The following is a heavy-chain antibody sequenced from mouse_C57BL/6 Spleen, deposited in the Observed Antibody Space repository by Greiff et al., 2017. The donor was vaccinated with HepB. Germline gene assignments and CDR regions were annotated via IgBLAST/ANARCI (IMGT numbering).Heavy chain of an antibody. CDR2: IRSKSNNYAT. CDR3: VRHREYYGLDY. CDR1: GFSFNTYA. V-gene: IGHV10-1*01. Sequence: EVKLMESGGGLVQPKGSLKLSCAASGFSFNTYAMNWVRQAPGKGLEWVARIRSKSNNYATYYADSVKDRFTIYRDDSESMLYLKMNNLKTEDTAMDYCVRHREYYGLDYWGKGTTLTVSS. J-gene: IGHJ2*01. D-gene: IGHD1-1*01.